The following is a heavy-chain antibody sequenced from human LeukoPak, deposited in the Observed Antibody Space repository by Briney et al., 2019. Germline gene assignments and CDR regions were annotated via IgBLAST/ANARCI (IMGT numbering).Heavy chain of an antibody. CDR2: IKSKTDGGTT. V-gene: IGHV3-15*01. D-gene: IGHD1-26*01. J-gene: IGHJ3*02. Sequence: GGSLRLSCAASGLTFSNAWMSWVRQAPGKGLEWVGRIKSKTDGGTTDYGAPVKGRFIISRDDSKNTLYLQMNGLKIEDTAVYYCITDPGEWEPIWGQGTMVTVSS. CDR3: ITDPGEWEPI. CDR1: GLTFSNAW.